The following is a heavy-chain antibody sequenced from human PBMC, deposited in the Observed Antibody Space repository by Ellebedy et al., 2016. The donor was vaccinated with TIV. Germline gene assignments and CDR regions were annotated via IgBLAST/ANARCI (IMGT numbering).Heavy chain of an antibody. V-gene: IGHV3-48*04. CDR1: GFTFSSYS. Sequence: GESLKISCAASGFTFSSYSMNWVRQAPGKGLEWVSYISSSSSTIYYADSVKGRFTISRDNAKNSLYLQMNSLRAEDTAVYYCAREGGGRWDYWGPGTLVTVSS. CDR2: ISSSSSTI. D-gene: IGHD4-23*01. J-gene: IGHJ4*02. CDR3: AREGGGRWDY.